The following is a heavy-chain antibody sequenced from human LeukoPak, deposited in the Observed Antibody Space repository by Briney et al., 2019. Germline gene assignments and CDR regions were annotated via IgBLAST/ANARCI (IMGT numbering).Heavy chain of an antibody. D-gene: IGHD5-12*01. CDR1: GGSVSSGSYY. CDR2: IYYSGST. V-gene: IGHV4-61*01. Sequence: SETLSLTCTVSGGSVSSGSYYWSWIRQPPGKGLEWIGYIYYSGSTNYNPSLKSRVTISVDTSKNQFSLKLSSVTAADTAVYYCARDSLPVIVATGGRAFDIWGQGTMVTVSS. CDR3: ARDSLPVIVATGGRAFDI. J-gene: IGHJ3*02.